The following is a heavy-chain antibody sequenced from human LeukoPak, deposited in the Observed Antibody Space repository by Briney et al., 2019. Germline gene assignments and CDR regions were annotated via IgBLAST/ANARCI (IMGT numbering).Heavy chain of an antibody. CDR2: IWYGGSNK. Sequence: PGRSLRLSCAASGFTFSSYGMHWVRQAPGKGLEWVAVIWYGGSNKYYADSVKGRFTISRDNSKNTLYLQMNSLRGEDTAIYYCARENYYDESGYYMKVHGIDVWGQGTTVTVSS. D-gene: IGHD3-22*01. CDR1: GFTFSSYG. V-gene: IGHV3-33*08. CDR3: ARENYYDESGYYMKVHGIDV. J-gene: IGHJ6*02.